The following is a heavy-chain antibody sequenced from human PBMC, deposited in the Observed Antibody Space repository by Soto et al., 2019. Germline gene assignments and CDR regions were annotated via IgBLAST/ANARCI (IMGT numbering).Heavy chain of an antibody. CDR3: EREHEQLVRDWLDT. J-gene: IGHJ5*02. D-gene: IGHD6-6*01. CDR2: INRSGST. CDR1: GGSFSGYY. V-gene: IGHV4-34*01. Sequence: KTSETXSLTCAVYGGSFSGYYWIWIRQPPGKGLEWIGEINRSGSTNYNPSLKSRVTISVDTSKNQFSLKLSSVTAADTAVYYCEREHEQLVRDWLDTWGQGTLVTVS.